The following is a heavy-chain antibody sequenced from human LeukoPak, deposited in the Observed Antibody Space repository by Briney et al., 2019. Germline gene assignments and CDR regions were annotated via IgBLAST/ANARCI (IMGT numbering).Heavy chain of an antibody. CDR3: AKDDAWGRFYH. J-gene: IGHJ1*01. D-gene: IGHD3-16*01. CDR1: GFTFSSYS. Sequence: GGSLRLSCAASGFTFSSYSMNWVRQAPGKGLEWVSGSSSIGGRTYYADSVKGRFTVTRDNSRNTLYLQMNSLRAEDTGVYYCAKDDAWGRFYHWGQGTLVTVSS. V-gene: IGHV3-23*01. CDR2: SSSIGGRT.